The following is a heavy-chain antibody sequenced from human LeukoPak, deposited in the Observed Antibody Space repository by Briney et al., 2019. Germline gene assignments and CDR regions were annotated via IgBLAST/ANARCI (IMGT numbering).Heavy chain of an antibody. D-gene: IGHD3-22*01. V-gene: IGHV3-23*01. CDR3: AKGSEYYYDSSGYYHY. J-gene: IGHJ4*02. CDR2: ISGSGGST. Sequence: GASLRLSCAASGFTFSSYAMSWVRQAPGKGLEWVSAISGSGGSTYYADSVKGRFTIPRDNSKNTLYLQMNSLRAEDTAVYYCAKGSEYYYDSSGYYHYWGQGTLVTVSS. CDR1: GFTFSSYA.